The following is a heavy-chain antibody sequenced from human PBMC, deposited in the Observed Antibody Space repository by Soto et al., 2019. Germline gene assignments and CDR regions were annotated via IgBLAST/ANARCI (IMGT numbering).Heavy chain of an antibody. J-gene: IGHJ4*02. V-gene: IGHV3-30-3*01. CDR3: ARPKRFTFGGVIVIPEGGFDY. D-gene: IGHD3-16*02. CDR1: GFTFSSYA. CDR2: ISYDGSNK. Sequence: GGSLRLSCAASGFTFSSYAMHWVRQAPGKGLEWVAVISYDGSNKYYADSVKGRFTISRDNSKNTLYLQMNSLRAEDTAVYYCARPKRFTFGGVIVIPEGGFDYWGQGTLVTVSS.